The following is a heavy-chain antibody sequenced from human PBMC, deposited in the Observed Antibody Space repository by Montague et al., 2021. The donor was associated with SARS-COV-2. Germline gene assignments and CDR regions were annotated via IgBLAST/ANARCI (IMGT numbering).Heavy chain of an antibody. CDR3: ARDRFSGRGLRFDP. D-gene: IGHD3-10*01. V-gene: IGHV4-31*03. J-gene: IGHJ5*02. CDR2: IYYGGTT. CDR1: GGSISSGGYY. Sequence: SLSLTCTVSGGSISSGGYYWSWIRQHPGKGLEWIGFIYYGGTTYYNPSLKSRAAISVDTSKNQFSLKLTSVTAADTAVYYCARDRFSGRGLRFDPWGQGILVTVSS.